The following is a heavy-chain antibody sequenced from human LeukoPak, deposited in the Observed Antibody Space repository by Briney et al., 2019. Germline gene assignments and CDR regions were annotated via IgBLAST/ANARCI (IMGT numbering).Heavy chain of an antibody. CDR3: VRDRELFY. Sequence: SGTLSLTCAVSGGSISIYYWSWVRQPPGKGLEWLGYVYNSGSTYYNPSLKSRVTISADTSKNQFSLRLSSVTAADAAVYYCVRDRELFYWGQGILVTVSS. D-gene: IGHD3-10*01. CDR2: VYNSGST. CDR1: GGSISIYY. V-gene: IGHV4-59*01. J-gene: IGHJ4*02.